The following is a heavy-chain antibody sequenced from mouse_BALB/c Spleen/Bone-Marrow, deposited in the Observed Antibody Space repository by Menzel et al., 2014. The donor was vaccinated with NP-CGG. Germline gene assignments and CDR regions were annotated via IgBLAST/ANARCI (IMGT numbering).Heavy chain of an antibody. Sequence: EVQRVESGGGLVKPGGSLKLSCAASGFTFSSFAMSWVRQTPEKRLEWVATISSGGSYTYYPDSVKGRFTISRDNAKNTLYLQMSSLRSEDTAMYYCARHSGRTSYYYTMDYWGQGTSVTVSS. J-gene: IGHJ4*01. CDR1: GFTFSSFA. V-gene: IGHV5-9-3*01. D-gene: IGHD1-1*01. CDR2: ISSGGSYT. CDR3: ARHSGRTSYYYTMDY.